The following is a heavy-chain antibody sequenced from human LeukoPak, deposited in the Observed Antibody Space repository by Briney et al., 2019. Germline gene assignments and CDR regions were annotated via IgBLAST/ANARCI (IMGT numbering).Heavy chain of an antibody. CDR3: ARIRYYYGSGNYGVPNWFDP. CDR2: INHSGST. Sequence: SETLSLTCAVYGGSFSGYYWSWIRQPPGKGLEWIGEINHSGSTNYNPSLKSRVTISVDTSKNQFSLKLSSVTAADTAVYYCARIRYYYGSGNYGVPNWFDPWGQGTLVTVSS. J-gene: IGHJ5*02. CDR1: GGSFSGYY. V-gene: IGHV4-34*01. D-gene: IGHD3-10*01.